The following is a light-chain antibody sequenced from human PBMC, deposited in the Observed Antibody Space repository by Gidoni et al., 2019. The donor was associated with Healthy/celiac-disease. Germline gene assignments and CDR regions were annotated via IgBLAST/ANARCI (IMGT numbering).Light chain of an antibody. J-gene: IGLJ2*01. CDR3: SSYTSSSTVV. CDR1: SSDVGGYKY. V-gene: IGLV2-14*01. Sequence: QSALPQPASVSGSPGQSITISCTGTSSDVGGYKYVSWYQQHPGKAPKLMIYEVSNRPSGVSNRFSGSKSGNTASLTISGLQAEDEADYYCSSYTSSSTVVFGGGTKLTVL. CDR2: EVS.